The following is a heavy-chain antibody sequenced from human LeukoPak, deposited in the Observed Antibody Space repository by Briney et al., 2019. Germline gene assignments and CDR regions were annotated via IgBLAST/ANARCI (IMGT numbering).Heavy chain of an antibody. D-gene: IGHD1/OR15-1a*01. CDR1: KFTFSNYG. Sequence: KPGGSLRLSCAASKFTFSNYGMNWVRQAPGKGLEWVSSISSSSSYTYYADSVKGRFTISRDNANNSLYLQMNSLRAEDTAVYYCARGPTSCWNKAAEYFQYWGQGTLVTVSS. CDR2: ISSSSSYT. J-gene: IGHJ1*01. CDR3: ARGPTSCWNKAAEYFQY. V-gene: IGHV3-21*01.